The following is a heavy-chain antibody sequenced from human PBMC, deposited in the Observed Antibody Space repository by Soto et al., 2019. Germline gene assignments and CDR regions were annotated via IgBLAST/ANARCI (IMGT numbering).Heavy chain of an antibody. CDR2: VYYTGDT. V-gene: IGHV4-59*08. Sequence: QVQLQQSGPRLVKPSETLSLTCTVSSGPDRSHNWGWIRQPPGRGLEWIGYVYYTGDTAYNPSLRXXVXXSADTSTNDISLTLSSVTAADTPVYYCVRQGIDYLHGLVDVWGQGTTVSVSS. CDR3: VRQGIDYLHGLVDV. CDR1: SGPDRSHN. D-gene: IGHD4-17*01. J-gene: IGHJ6*02.